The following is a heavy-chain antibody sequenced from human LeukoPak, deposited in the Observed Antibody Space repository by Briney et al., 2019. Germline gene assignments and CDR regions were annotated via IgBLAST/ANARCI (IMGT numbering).Heavy chain of an antibody. CDR1: GFTFSIYS. J-gene: IGHJ4*02. V-gene: IGHV3-48*01. CDR2: ITSDSNTI. CDR3: ARGGMQLWEFDF. Sequence: GRSLRLSCAASGFTFSIYSMNWVRQAPGKGLEWISYITSDSNTIYYADSVRGRFTISRDHGNNSLYLQLSSLRAEDSAIYYCARGGMQLWEFDFWGLGTLVTVSS. D-gene: IGHD3-16*01.